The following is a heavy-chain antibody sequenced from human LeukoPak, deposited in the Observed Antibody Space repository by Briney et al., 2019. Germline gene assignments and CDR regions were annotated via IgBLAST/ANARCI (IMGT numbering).Heavy chain of an antibody. CDR2: ISESGAGT. CDR1: GITLSSYA. V-gene: IGHV3-23*01. CDR3: AKMALNYYDSSGPLDY. J-gene: IGHJ4*02. D-gene: IGHD3-22*01. Sequence: PGGSLRLSCAASGITLSSYAMNWVRQAPGKGLEWVSSISESGAGTYYADSVKGRSTISRDNSKNTLYLQMNSLRAEDTAVYDCAKMALNYYDSSGPLDYWGQGTLVTVSS.